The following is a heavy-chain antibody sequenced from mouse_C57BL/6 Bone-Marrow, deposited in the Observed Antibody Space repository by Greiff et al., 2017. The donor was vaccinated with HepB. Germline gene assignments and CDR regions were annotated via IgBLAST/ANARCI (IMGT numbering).Heavy chain of an antibody. V-gene: IGHV2-2*01. J-gene: IGHJ1*03. CDR1: GFSLTSYG. D-gene: IGHD2-1*01. Sequence: VKLVESGPGLVQPSQSLSITCTVSGFSLTSYGVHWVRQSPGKGLEWLGVIWSGGSTDYNAAFISRLSISKDNSTSQVFFKMHSLQADDTAIYYCARGSYYGNYDGYFDVWGKGTTVTVSA. CDR2: IWSGGST. CDR3: ARGSYYGNYDGYFDV.